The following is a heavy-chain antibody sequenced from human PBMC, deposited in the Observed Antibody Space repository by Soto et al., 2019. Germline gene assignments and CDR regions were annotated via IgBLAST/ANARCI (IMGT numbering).Heavy chain of an antibody. V-gene: IGHV3-48*01. D-gene: IGHD2-21*01. Sequence: GGSLRLSCAASGVTFSSYSMNWVRQAPGKGLEWVSYISSSSSTIYYADSVKGRFTISRDNAKNSLYLQMNSLRAEDTAVYYCARVAWVARSYSSYFDYWGQGTLVTVSS. CDR1: GVTFSSYS. J-gene: IGHJ4*02. CDR3: ARVAWVARSYSSYFDY. CDR2: ISSSSSTI.